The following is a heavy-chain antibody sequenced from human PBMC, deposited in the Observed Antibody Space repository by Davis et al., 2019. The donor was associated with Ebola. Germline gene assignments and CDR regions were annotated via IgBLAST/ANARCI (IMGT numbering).Heavy chain of an antibody. Sequence: GESLKISCAASGFTFSSYSMNWVRQAPGKGLEWVSVIYSGGSTYYADSVKGRFTISRDNSKNTLYLQMNSLRAEDTAVYYCARGIVATISDYWGQGTLVTVSS. CDR1: GFTFSSYS. CDR2: IYSGGST. D-gene: IGHD5-12*01. J-gene: IGHJ4*02. V-gene: IGHV3-53*01. CDR3: ARGIVATISDY.